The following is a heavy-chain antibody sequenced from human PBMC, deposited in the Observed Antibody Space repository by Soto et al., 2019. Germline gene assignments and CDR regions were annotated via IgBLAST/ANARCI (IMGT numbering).Heavy chain of an antibody. CDR1: GFTFSSYA. CDR2: ISYDGSST. D-gene: IGHD3-22*01. J-gene: IGHJ6*02. V-gene: IGHV3-30*04. Sequence: ALRLSCAASGFTFSSYAMHWVRQAPGKGLEWVAVISYDGSSTTYADSVKGRFTISRDNAKNTLYLQMNSLRVEDTAVYYCVRAIGHYGMDVWGRGTTVTVSS. CDR3: VRAIGHYGMDV.